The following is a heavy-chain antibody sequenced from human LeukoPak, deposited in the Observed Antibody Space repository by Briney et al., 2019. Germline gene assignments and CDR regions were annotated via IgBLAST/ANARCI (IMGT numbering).Heavy chain of an antibody. CDR1: GGTFSSYA. Sequence: SVTVSFKASGGTFSSYAISWVRQAPGQGLEWMGRIIPILGIANYAQKFQGRVTITADKSTSTAYMELSSLRSEDTAVYYCARDIRYDSSGYYYEYYWGQGTLVTVSS. CDR3: ARDIRYDSSGYYYEYY. D-gene: IGHD3-22*01. V-gene: IGHV1-69*04. CDR2: IIPILGIA. J-gene: IGHJ4*02.